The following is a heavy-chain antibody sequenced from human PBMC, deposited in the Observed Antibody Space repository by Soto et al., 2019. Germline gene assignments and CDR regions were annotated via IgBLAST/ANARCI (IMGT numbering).Heavy chain of an antibody. CDR3: STRAYDTNGYYRFDP. D-gene: IGHD3-22*01. Sequence: PSETLSLTCTVSGGSIISGYWSWIRQPPGKGLEWIGYISYSGNANYNPSLKSRVTMSLDTSKNQFSLTLSAVTAADTAMYYCSTRAYDTNGYYRFDPWGQGTLVTVSS. V-gene: IGHV4-59*12. CDR2: ISYSGNA. CDR1: GGSIISGY. J-gene: IGHJ5*01.